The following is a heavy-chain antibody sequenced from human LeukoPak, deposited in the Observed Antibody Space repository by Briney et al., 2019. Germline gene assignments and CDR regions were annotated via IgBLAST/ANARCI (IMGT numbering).Heavy chain of an antibody. V-gene: IGHV3-49*04. CDR1: GFTFGDYA. Sequence: GRSLRLSCTASGFTFGDYAMSWVRQAPGKGLEWVGFIRSKTYGGTTEYAASVKGRFTISRDDSKSIAYLLMNSLKTEDTAVYYCTRDRYYYDSSAFDYWGQGTLVTVSS. D-gene: IGHD3-22*01. J-gene: IGHJ4*02. CDR2: IRSKTYGGTT. CDR3: TRDRYYYDSSAFDY.